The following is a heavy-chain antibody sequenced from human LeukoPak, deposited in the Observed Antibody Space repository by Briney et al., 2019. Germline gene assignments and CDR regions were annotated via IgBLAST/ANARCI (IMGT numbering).Heavy chain of an antibody. D-gene: IGHD1-14*01. CDR3: ARDIGTDLYDY. CDR1: GYTFTSYD. Sequence: ASVKVSCKASGYTFTSYDINWVRQAPGQGLEWMGWINPNSGGTNYAQKFQGWVTMTRDTSISTAYMELSRLRSDDTAVYYCARDIGTDLYDYWGQGTLVTVSS. CDR2: INPNSGGT. V-gene: IGHV1-2*04. J-gene: IGHJ4*02.